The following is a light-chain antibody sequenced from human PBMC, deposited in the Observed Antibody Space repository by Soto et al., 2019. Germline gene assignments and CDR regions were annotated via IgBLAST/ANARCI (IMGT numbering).Light chain of an antibody. CDR2: GAS. CDR3: QQYGKSPGLT. CDR1: QRVSSNY. J-gene: IGKJ4*01. Sequence: EIVLTQSPGTLSLFPGETATLSCRASQRVSSNYLAWYQQKPGQAPRLLIYGASRRATGIPDRFSGSGSGTDFGLTINRLEPEDFAVYYRQQYGKSPGLTFGGGTKVDIK. V-gene: IGKV3-20*01.